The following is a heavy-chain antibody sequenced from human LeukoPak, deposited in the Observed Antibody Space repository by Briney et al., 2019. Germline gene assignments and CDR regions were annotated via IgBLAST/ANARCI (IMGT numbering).Heavy chain of an antibody. V-gene: IGHV3-49*03. CDR1: GSTFGDYA. CDR2: IRSKAYGGTT. Sequence: GGSLRLSCTASGSTFGDYAMSWFRQAPGKGLEWVGFIRSKAYGGTTEYAASVKGRFTISRDDSKSIAYLQMNSLKTEDTAVYYCTRLVAVSRAFDIWGQGTMVTVSS. D-gene: IGHD3-16*02. J-gene: IGHJ3*02. CDR3: TRLVAVSRAFDI.